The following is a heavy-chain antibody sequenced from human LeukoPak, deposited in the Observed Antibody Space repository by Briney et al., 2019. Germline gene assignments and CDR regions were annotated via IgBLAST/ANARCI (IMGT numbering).Heavy chain of an antibody. Sequence: ASVKVSCRASGYTFTSYGISWVRQAPGQGLEWMGWISAYNGNTNYAQKLQGRVTMTTDTSTSTAYMELRSLRSDDTAVYYCARVGYCSSTSCFDYWGQGTLVTVSS. CDR3: ARVGYCSSTSCFDY. V-gene: IGHV1-18*01. CDR1: GYTFTSYG. D-gene: IGHD2-2*01. J-gene: IGHJ4*02. CDR2: ISAYNGNT.